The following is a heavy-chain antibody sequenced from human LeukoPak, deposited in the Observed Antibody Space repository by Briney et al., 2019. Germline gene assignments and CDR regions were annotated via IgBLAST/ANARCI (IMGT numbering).Heavy chain of an antibody. CDR3: ATAGNYRFDF. J-gene: IGHJ4*02. Sequence: QPGGSLRLSCAASGFTFSTFWMHWVRQAPGGGLVWVSRINSDANTINYADSVQGRFTISRDNAKNTLYLQMNSLRVDDTAVYYCATAGNYRFDFWGQGTLVTVSS. CDR2: INSDANTI. V-gene: IGHV3-74*01. D-gene: IGHD4-11*01. CDR1: GFTFSTFW.